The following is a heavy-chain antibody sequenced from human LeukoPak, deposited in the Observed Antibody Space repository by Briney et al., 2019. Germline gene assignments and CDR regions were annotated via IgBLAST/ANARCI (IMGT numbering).Heavy chain of an antibody. CDR2: ISGSGGST. Sequence: GGSLRLSCAASGFTFSSYAMSWVRQAPGKGLEWVSAISGSGGSTYYADSVKGRFTISRDNSKNALYLQMNSLRAEDTALYYCAKDLYGDYVVTFDYWGQGTLVTVSS. CDR1: GFTFSSYA. D-gene: IGHD4-17*01. J-gene: IGHJ4*02. CDR3: AKDLYGDYVVTFDY. V-gene: IGHV3-23*01.